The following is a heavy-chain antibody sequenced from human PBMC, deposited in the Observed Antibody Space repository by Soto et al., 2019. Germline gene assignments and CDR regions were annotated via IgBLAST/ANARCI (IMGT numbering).Heavy chain of an antibody. CDR2: INHSGST. V-gene: IGHV4-4*02. CDR3: ARARTHYYYYYMDV. CDR1: SGSISSSNW. J-gene: IGHJ6*03. Sequence: SETLSLTCAVSSGSISSSNWWSWVRHPPGKGLEWIGEINHSGSTNYNPSLKSRVTISVDTSKNQFSLKLSSVTAADTAVYYCARARTHYYYYYMDVWGKGTTVTVSS.